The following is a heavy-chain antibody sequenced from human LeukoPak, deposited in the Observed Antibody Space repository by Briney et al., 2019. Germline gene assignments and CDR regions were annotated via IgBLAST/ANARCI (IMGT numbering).Heavy chain of an antibody. V-gene: IGHV3-30-3*01. CDR2: ISYDGSNK. CDR3: ARGEYYDILTGTDY. D-gene: IGHD3-9*01. CDR1: GFTFSSYA. Sequence: GGSLRLSCGASGFTFSSYAMHWVRQAPGKGLEWVAVISYDGSNKYYADSVKGRFTISRDNSKNTLYLQMNSLRAEDTAVYYCARGEYYDILTGTDYWGQGTLVTVSS. J-gene: IGHJ4*02.